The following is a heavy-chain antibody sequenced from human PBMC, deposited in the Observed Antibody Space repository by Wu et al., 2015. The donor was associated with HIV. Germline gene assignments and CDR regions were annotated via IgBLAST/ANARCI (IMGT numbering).Heavy chain of an antibody. Sequence: QVQLVQSGAEVKKPGSSVKVSCKASGDTFSAYGFSWVRQAPGQGLEWMGRIVPLFDAPNYARKFQDRLTITADASTTTAYMELSNLRSEDTAVYFCARGHYYDASSSPMYWGQGTPGHRLL. CDR2: IVPLFDAP. CDR1: GDTFSAYG. D-gene: IGHD3-22*01. CDR3: ARGHYYDASSSPMY. V-gene: IGHV1-69*13. J-gene: IGHJ4*02.